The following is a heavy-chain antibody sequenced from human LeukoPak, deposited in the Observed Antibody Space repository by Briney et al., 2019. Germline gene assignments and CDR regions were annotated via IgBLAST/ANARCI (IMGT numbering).Heavy chain of an antibody. J-gene: IGHJ4*02. CDR2: ISTNGGGT. CDR3: ARWGSTSCYDY. CDR1: GFTFSTYA. D-gene: IGHD2-2*01. V-gene: IGHV3-64*01. Sequence: GGSLRLSCAASGFTFSTYAMHWVRQAPGKGLEYVSAISTNGGGTYYANSVKGRFTISRDNSKNTLYLQMGSLRAEDMAVYYCARWGSTSCYDYWDQGTLVTVSS.